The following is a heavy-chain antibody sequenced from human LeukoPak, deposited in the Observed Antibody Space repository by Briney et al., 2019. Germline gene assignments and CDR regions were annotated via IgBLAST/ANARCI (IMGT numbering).Heavy chain of an antibody. CDR1: GGSISSYY. J-gene: IGHJ4*02. V-gene: IGHV4-59*01. CDR2: IYYSGST. D-gene: IGHD3-22*01. Sequence: PSETLSLTCTVSGGSISSYYWSWIRQPPGKGLEWIGYIYYSGSTNYSPSLKSRVTISVDTSKNQFSLKLSSVTAADTAVYYCARVTAYYDSSGYSYYFDYWGQGTLVTVSS. CDR3: ARVTAYYDSSGYSYYFDY.